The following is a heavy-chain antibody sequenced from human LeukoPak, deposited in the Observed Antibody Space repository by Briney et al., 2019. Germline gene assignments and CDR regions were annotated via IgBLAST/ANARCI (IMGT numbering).Heavy chain of an antibody. J-gene: IGHJ4*02. CDR3: ARGGSGRYFDC. CDR2: ISNDGSHK. V-gene: IGHV3-30-3*01. D-gene: IGHD6-19*01. CDR1: GFTLSNYP. Sequence: GGSLRLSCAASGFTLSNYPIHWVRQAPGKGLEWVAVISNDGSHKYYTDSVKGRFTISRDNSKNTLYLQMDSLRVEDTAVYYCARGGSGRYFDCWGQGALVTVSS.